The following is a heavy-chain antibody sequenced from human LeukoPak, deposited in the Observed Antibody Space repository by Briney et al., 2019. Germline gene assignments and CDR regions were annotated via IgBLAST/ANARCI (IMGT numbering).Heavy chain of an antibody. D-gene: IGHD2-21*01. V-gene: IGHV4-34*01. CDR1: GGSFSGYY. CDR3: ARAMWRNNWFDP. CDR2: INHSGST. Sequence: MPSETLSLTCAVYGGSFSGYYWSWIRQPPGKGLEWIGEINHSGSTNYNPSLKSRVTISVDTSKNQFSLKLSSVTAADTAVYYCARAMWRNNWFDPWGQGTLVIVSS. J-gene: IGHJ5*02.